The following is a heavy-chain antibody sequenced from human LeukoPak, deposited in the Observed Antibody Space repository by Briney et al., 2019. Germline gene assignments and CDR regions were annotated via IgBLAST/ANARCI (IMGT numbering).Heavy chain of an antibody. D-gene: IGHD3-16*01. V-gene: IGHV3-21*01. CDR1: GFTFSSYS. J-gene: IGHJ3*02. CDR3: ARVIGDLAADAFDI. CDR2: ISSSSSYI. Sequence: PGGSLRLSCAASGFTFSSYSMNWVRQAPGKGLEWVSSISSSSSYIYYADSVKGRFTISRDNAKNSLYLQMNSQRAEDTAVYYCARVIGDLAADAFDIWGQGTMITVSP.